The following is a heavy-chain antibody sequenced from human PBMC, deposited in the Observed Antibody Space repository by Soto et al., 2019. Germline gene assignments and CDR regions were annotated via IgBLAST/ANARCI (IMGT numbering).Heavy chain of an antibody. CDR1: GYSFTSYW. CDR3: ARAPYYYYDSSGYESDAFDI. V-gene: IGHV5-51*01. CDR2: IYPVDSDT. D-gene: IGHD3-22*01. J-gene: IGHJ3*02. Sequence: GGSLKIACKGSGYSFTSYWIGWVRQMPGKGLEWMGIIYPVDSDTRYSPSFQGQVTISADKSISTAYLQWSRLKAADTAMYYCARAPYYYYDSSGYESDAFDIWGQGTMVTVSS.